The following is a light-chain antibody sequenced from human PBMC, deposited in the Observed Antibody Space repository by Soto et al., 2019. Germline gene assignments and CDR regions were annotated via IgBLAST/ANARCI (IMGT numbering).Light chain of an antibody. V-gene: IGKV4-1*01. CDR2: WAS. Sequence: DIVMTQSPDSLAVSLGERATINCKSSQSIFYSSNNKNYLAWYQQKPGQPPKLLIYWASTRESGVPDRFSGSGSGTDFTLTISSLQAEDVAVYHCQQYYSSPTWTFGQGTKWIS. CDR1: QSIFYSSNNKNY. J-gene: IGKJ1*01. CDR3: QQYYSSPTWT.